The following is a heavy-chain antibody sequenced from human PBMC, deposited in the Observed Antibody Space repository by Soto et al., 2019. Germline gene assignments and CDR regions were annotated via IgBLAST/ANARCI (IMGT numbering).Heavy chain of an antibody. CDR1: GYTFTIYG. D-gene: IGHD6-19*01. Sequence: HVRLVQSGAEVKKPGASVKVSCKASGYTFTIYGITWVRQAPGRGLEWMGWISAYNGNTNYVQNFQGSVTMTTDTSMTTPYMELRSLRSDDTDVYYCAISRDGCNQFDYWGQGTLVTVSS. CDR3: AISRDGCNQFDY. J-gene: IGHJ4*02. CDR2: ISAYNGNT. V-gene: IGHV1-18*01.